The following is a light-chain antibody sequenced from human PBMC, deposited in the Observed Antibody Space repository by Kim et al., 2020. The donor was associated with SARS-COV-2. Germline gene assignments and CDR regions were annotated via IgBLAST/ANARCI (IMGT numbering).Light chain of an antibody. Sequence: VSPGERATPSCRASQNINSKLAWYQQKPGQAPRLLIYGASTRATGIPARFSASVSGTEFTLTISSLQSEDFAVYYCQQYTKWPLTFGGGTKVDIK. CDR3: QQYTKWPLT. CDR2: GAS. CDR1: QNINSK. J-gene: IGKJ4*01. V-gene: IGKV3-15*01.